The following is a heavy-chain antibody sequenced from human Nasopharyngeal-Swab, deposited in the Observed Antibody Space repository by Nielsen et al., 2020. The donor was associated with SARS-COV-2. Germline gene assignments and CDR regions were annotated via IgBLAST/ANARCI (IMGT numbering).Heavy chain of an antibody. CDR1: GGTFSSYA. D-gene: IGHD3-3*01. Sequence: SVKVSCKASGGTFSSYAISWVRQAPGQGLEWMGGTIPIFGTANYAQKFQGRVTITADESTSTAYMELSSLRSEDTAVYYCARDQYYDFWSGYYTGPTRNYYYYYYMDVWGKGTTVTVSS. CDR2: TIPIFGTA. V-gene: IGHV1-69*13. CDR3: ARDQYYDFWSGYYTGPTRNYYYYYYMDV. J-gene: IGHJ6*03.